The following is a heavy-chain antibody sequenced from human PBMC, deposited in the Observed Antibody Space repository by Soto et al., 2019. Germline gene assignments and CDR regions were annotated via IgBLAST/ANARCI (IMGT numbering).Heavy chain of an antibody. D-gene: IGHD3-9*01. J-gene: IGHJ6*02. V-gene: IGHV3-21*06. CDR3: ARLVASETGYGMDV. CDR2: ITGSSSYI. Sequence: DVQLVESGGGLVKPGGSLRLSCAASGFIFSSHNMNWVRQAPGKGLEWVSSITGSSSYIFYADSVKGRFTISRDNAKHTVYLRVNSLSGEDTGVYYCARLVASETGYGMDVWGQGTTVTVSS. CDR1: GFIFSSHN.